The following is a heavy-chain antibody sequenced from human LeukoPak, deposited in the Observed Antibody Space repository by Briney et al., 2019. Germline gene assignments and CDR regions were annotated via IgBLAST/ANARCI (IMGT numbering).Heavy chain of an antibody. CDR2: IYYSGNT. Sequence: SETLSLTCTVSGASISSYYWSWIRQPPGKALEWIGYIYYSGNTNYNPSLKSRVTISVDTSNSQFSLRLSSVTAAETAVYYCARAGYCSGGSCSHYYGVDVWGQGTTVTVSS. CDR1: GASISSYY. D-gene: IGHD2-15*01. J-gene: IGHJ6*02. CDR3: ARAGYCSGGSCSHYYGVDV. V-gene: IGHV4-59*01.